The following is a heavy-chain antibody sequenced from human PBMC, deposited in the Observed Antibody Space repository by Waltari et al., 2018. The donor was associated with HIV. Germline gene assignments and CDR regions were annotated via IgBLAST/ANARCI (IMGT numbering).Heavy chain of an antibody. Sequence: QVQLQQWGAGLLKPSETLSLTCAVYGGSFSGYYWSWIRQPPGKGLEWIGEINHSGSTNYNPSLKSRVTISVDTSKNQFSLKLSSVTAADTAVYYCARGRFPWLVPRRERDSYYFDYWGQGTLVTVSS. J-gene: IGHJ4*02. CDR2: INHSGST. V-gene: IGHV4-34*01. CDR3: ARGRFPWLVPRRERDSYYFDY. CDR1: GGSFSGYY. D-gene: IGHD6-19*01.